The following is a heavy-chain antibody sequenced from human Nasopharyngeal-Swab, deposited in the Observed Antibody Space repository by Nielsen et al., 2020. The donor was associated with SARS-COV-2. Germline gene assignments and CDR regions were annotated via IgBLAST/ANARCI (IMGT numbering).Heavy chain of an antibody. CDR2: ISSSSSYI. J-gene: IGHJ6*02. CDR3: ARETRGVNYYYYGLDV. Sequence: GESLKISCAASGFTFSSYSMNWVRQAPGKGLEWVSYISSSSSYIYYADSVKGRFTISRDNAKNSLYLQMNSLRAEDTAVYYCARETRGVNYYYYGLDVWGQGTTVTVSS. CDR1: GFTFSSYS. D-gene: IGHD2-21*01. V-gene: IGHV3-21*01.